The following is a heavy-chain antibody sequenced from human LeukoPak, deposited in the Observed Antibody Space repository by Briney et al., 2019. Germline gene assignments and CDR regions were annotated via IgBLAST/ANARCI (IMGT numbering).Heavy chain of an antibody. D-gene: IGHD3-3*01. CDR3: AKVVVGDDFWSGYYSDY. V-gene: IGHV3-23*01. Sequence: GGSLRLSCAASRFTFDDYAMHWVRQAPGKGLEWVSAISGSGGSTYYADSVKGRFTISRHNSKNTLYLQMNSLRAKDTAVYYCAKVVVGDDFWSGYYSDYWGQGTLVTVSS. CDR1: RFTFDDYA. CDR2: ISGSGGST. J-gene: IGHJ4*02.